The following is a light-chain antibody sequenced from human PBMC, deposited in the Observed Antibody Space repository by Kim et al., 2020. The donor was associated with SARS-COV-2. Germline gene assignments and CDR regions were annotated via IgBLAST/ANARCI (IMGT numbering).Light chain of an antibody. CDR3: HVWDTDSDLHV. J-gene: IGLJ1*01. CDR1: NIGNKA. Sequence: APGKTARISCGGNNIGNKAVHWYQQKPGQAPVMVMCYDEVRPSGIPERISGSNSGNTATLTISRVEAGDEADYYCHVWDTDSDLHVFGSGTKVTVL. CDR2: YDE. V-gene: IGLV3-21*04.